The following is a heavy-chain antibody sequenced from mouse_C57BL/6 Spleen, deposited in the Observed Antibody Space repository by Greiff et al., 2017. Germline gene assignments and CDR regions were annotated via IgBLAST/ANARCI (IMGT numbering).Heavy chain of an antibody. Sequence: EVQLVESGGDLVKPGGSLKLSCAASGFTFSSYGMSWVRQTPDNRLEWVATISSGGSYTYYPDSVKGRFTISRDNAKTTLYLQMSSLKSEDTAMYYCARQDYDYDAGYAMDYWGQGTSVTVSS. CDR2: ISSGGSYT. CDR3: ARQDYDYDAGYAMDY. J-gene: IGHJ4*01. D-gene: IGHD2-4*01. V-gene: IGHV5-6*01. CDR1: GFTFSSYG.